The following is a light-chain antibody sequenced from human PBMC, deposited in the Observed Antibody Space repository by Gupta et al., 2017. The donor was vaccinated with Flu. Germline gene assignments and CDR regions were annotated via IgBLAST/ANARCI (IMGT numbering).Light chain of an antibody. CDR1: SSDVGGYND. V-gene: IGLV2-14*01. J-gene: IGLJ2*01. CDR2: EVS. Sequence: QSALTQPASGSGSPGQSITFSCTGTSSDVGGYNDVSWYQQHPGKAPKLMIYEVSNRPSGVSTRFSGSKSGNTASLAISGLQEEDEDDYYGSSYTSSSAVVFGGGTKLTVL. CDR3: SSYTSSSAVV.